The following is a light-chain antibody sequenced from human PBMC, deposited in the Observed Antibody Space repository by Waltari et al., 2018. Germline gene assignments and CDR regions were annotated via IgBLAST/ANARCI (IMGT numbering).Light chain of an antibody. Sequence: QSALTQPRSVSGSPGQSVTISCTGTSSDLGASKYASWYQQYPGNAPNPMIYDFTKRPSGVPGRFSGSQAGNPASLTISGLQAEDEADYYCCSYAGSYTVLFGGGTKLTVL. V-gene: IGLV2-11*01. J-gene: IGLJ2*01. CDR3: CSYAGSYTVL. CDR2: DFT. CDR1: SSDLGASKY.